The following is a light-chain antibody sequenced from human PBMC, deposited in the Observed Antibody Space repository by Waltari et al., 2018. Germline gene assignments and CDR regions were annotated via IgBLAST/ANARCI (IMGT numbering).Light chain of an antibody. V-gene: IGLV2-8*01. CDR2: EVT. CDR1: SNDIGGYDH. CDR3: CSYAGSNNLGV. J-gene: IGLJ3*02. Sequence: QSALTQPPSASGSPGQSVTISCTGTSNDIGGYDHVSWYQQPPGKAPKPMIYEVTKRPSGVPDRFSGSKSGNTASLTVSGLQAEDEADYYCCSYAGSNNLGVFGGGTKLTVL.